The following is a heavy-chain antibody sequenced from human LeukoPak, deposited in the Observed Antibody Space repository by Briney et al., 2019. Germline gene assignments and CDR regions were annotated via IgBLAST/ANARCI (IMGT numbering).Heavy chain of an antibody. D-gene: IGHD2-21*01. CDR2: IYQRATV. CDR3: ARAFCVGECFVLHIFFDS. V-gene: IGHV4-38-2*02. Sequence: WETLSLTCNVSGYSISSGYFWGWVRQAPGKGLEWIGSIYQRATVHYNPSLKSRVTISLDTSKNHFSLNLRSMQASDTAVYYCARAFCVGECFVLHIFFDSWGQGTLVTVSS. J-gene: IGHJ4*02. CDR1: GYSISSGYF.